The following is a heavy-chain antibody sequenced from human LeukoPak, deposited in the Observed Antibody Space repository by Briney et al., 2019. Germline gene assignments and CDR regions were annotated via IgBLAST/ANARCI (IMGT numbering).Heavy chain of an antibody. V-gene: IGHV3-7*01. D-gene: IGHD3-10*01. CDR3: AKYSYGSGTSFDP. CDR1: GFIFSNYW. CDR2: IKQDGSEK. J-gene: IGHJ5*02. Sequence: GGSLRLSCEASGFIFSNYWMSWVRQAPGKGLEWVANIKQDGSEKNYMDSVRGRFTISRDNAKNSLYMQMNILRAEDTAAYYCAKYSYGSGTSFDPWGQGTLVTVSS.